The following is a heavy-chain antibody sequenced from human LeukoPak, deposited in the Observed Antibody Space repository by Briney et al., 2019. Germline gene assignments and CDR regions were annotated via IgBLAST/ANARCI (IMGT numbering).Heavy chain of an antibody. CDR3: ARDDDGDPSYYYYGMDV. CDR1: GYTFTSYG. D-gene: IGHD4-17*01. CDR2: ISAYNGNT. J-gene: IGHJ6*04. V-gene: IGHV1-18*04. Sequence: ASVKVSCKASGYTFTSYGISWVRQAPGQGLEWMGWISAYNGNTNYAQKLQGRVTMTTDTSTITVYMELRSLRSDDTAVYYCARDDDGDPSYYYYGMDVWGKGTTVTVSS.